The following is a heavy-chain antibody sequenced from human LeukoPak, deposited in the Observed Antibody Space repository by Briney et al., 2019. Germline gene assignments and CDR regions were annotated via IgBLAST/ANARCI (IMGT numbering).Heavy chain of an antibody. CDR2: ISQDGSEK. Sequence: GGSLRLSCAASGFTFSSYWMSWVRQAPGKGLEWVANISQDGSEKYYVDSVKGRFTISRDNAKNSLYLQMNSLRAEDTAVYYCAREPLIAVADYYYYGMDVWGQGTTVTVSS. CDR1: GFTFSSYW. V-gene: IGHV3-7*01. D-gene: IGHD6-19*01. CDR3: AREPLIAVADYYYYGMDV. J-gene: IGHJ6*02.